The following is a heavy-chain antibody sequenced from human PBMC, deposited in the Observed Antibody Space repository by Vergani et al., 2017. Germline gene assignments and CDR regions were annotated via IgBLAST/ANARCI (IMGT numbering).Heavy chain of an antibody. V-gene: IGHV4-61*02. CDR1: GGSISSGSYY. J-gene: IGHJ5*02. CDR2: IYTSGST. D-gene: IGHD6-6*01. CDR3: ARAGRGIAARPFDP. Sequence: QVQLQESGPGLVKPSQTLSLTCTVSGGSISSGSYYWSWIRQPAGKGLEWIGRIYTSGSTNYNPSLKSRVTMSVDTSKNQFSLKLSPVTAADTAVYYCARAGRGIAARPFDPWGQGILVTVSS.